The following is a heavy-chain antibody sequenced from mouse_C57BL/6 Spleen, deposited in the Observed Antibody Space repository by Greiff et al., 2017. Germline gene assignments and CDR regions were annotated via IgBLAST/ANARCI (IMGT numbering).Heavy chain of an antibody. D-gene: IGHD1-1*01. V-gene: IGHV1-59*01. CDR2: IDPSDSYT. J-gene: IGHJ3*01. CDR1: GYTFTSSW. CDR3: ARLDNSGSSSGMAY. Sequence: QVQLQQPGAELVRPGTSVKLSCKASGYTFTSSWMHWVKQRPGQGLEWIGVIDPSDSYTNYNQKFKGKATLTVDTSSSTAYMQLSSLTSEDSAVDYCARLDNSGSSSGMAYWGQGTLVTVSA.